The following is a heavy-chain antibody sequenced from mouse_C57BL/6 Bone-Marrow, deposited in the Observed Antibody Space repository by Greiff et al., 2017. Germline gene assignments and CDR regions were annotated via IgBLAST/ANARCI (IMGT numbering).Heavy chain of an antibody. D-gene: IGHD1-1*01. V-gene: IGHV1-50*01. Sequence: QVQLQQPGAELVKPGASVKLSCKASGYTFTSYWMQWVKQRPGQGLEWIGEIDPSDSYTNYNQKFKGKATLTVDTSSSTAYMQLSSLTSEDSAVYYCAGDYYGSSYVLAYWGQGTLVTASA. CDR2: IDPSDSYT. J-gene: IGHJ3*01. CDR3: AGDYYGSSYVLAY. CDR1: GYTFTSYW.